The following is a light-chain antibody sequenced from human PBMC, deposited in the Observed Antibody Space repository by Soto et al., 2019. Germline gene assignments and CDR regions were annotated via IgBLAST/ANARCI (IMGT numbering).Light chain of an antibody. Sequence: EIVMTQSPATLSVSPGERATLSCRASQSISTNLAWYQQKPGQAHRLLIYGASTRATGIPARFSGSGSGTDFTLTISSLQSEDFAVYYCQQYNNWPPLTFGGGTKVEIK. V-gene: IGKV3-15*01. CDR1: QSISTN. J-gene: IGKJ4*01. CDR2: GAS. CDR3: QQYNNWPPLT.